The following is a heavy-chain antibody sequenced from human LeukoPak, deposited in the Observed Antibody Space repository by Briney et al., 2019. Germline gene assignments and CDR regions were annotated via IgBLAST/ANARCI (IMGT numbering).Heavy chain of an antibody. CDR1: GFTFSSYS. Sequence: PGGSLRLSCAASGFTFSSYSMNWVRQAPGKGLEWVSYISSSSSTIYYADSVKGRFTISRDNAKNSLYLQMNSLRAEDTAVYYCAGAPATVKTRMDVWGKGTTVTVSS. D-gene: IGHD4-17*01. V-gene: IGHV3-48*01. CDR2: ISSSSSTI. J-gene: IGHJ6*03. CDR3: AGAPATVKTRMDV.